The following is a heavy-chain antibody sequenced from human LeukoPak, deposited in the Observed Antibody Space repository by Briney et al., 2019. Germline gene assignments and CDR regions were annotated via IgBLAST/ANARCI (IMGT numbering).Heavy chain of an antibody. CDR1: GYSFTSYW. D-gene: IGHD3-3*01. J-gene: IGHJ4*02. Sequence: GESLKISCKGSGYSFTSYWIGWVRQMPGKGLEWMGIIYPGDSDTRYSPSFQGQVTISADKSISTAYLQWSSLKASDTAMFYCARAYDFWSRHLDYWGQGTLVTVSS. V-gene: IGHV5-51*01. CDR3: ARAYDFWSRHLDY. CDR2: IYPGDSDT.